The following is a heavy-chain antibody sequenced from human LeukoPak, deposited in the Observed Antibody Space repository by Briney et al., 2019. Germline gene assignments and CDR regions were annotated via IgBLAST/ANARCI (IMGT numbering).Heavy chain of an antibody. J-gene: IGHJ4*02. V-gene: IGHV3-7*03. D-gene: IGHD6-13*01. CDR2: IKQDGSEK. CDR3: ARSGIAAAGGDFDY. Sequence: GGSLRLSCAASGFTFSSYWMSWVRQAPGKGLEWVANIKQDGSEKYYVDSVKGRFTISRDNAKNSLYLQMNSLRAEDTAVYYCARSGIAAAGGDFDYWAREPWSPSPQ. CDR1: GFTFSSYW.